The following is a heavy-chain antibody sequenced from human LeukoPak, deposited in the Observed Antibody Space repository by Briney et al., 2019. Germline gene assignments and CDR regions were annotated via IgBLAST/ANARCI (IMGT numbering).Heavy chain of an antibody. J-gene: IGHJ4*02. CDR3: VLFLRYVDY. V-gene: IGHV3-23*01. CDR1: GFTFSSYA. CDR2: ISGSGGTT. D-gene: IGHD2-21*01. Sequence: GGSLRLSCAASGFTFSSYAMSWVRQAPGKGLEWVSTISGSGGTTYYTDSVRGRFTISRDNSNNTLFLQMNSLRAEDTAVYYCVLFLRYVDYWGQGTLVAVSS.